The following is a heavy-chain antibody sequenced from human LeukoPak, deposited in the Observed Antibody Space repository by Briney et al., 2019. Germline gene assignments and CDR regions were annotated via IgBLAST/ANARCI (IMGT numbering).Heavy chain of an antibody. V-gene: IGHV1-8*03. CDR1: GYTFTSYD. Sequence: ASVKVSCKASGYTFTSYDINWVRQATGQGLEWMGWMNPNSGNTGYAQKFQGRVTITRNTSISTAYMELSSLTSDDTAVYYCARDGRGYSGYDFRYFDYWGQGTLVTVSS. J-gene: IGHJ4*02. CDR3: ARDGRGYSGYDFRYFDY. CDR2: MNPNSGNT. D-gene: IGHD5-12*01.